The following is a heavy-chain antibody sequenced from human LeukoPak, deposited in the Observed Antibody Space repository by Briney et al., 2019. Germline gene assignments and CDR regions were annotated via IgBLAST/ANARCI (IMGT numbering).Heavy chain of an antibody. V-gene: IGHV3-21*01. J-gene: IGHJ4*02. Sequence: GGSLRLSCAASGFTFSSYSMNWVRQAPGKGLEWVSSISSSSSYIYYADSVKGRFTISRDNAKNSLYLQMNSLRAEDTAVYYCAGGRNGKAPFGFWGQGTLVTVSS. CDR2: ISSSSSYI. CDR3: AGGRNGKAPFGF. CDR1: GFTFSSYS. D-gene: IGHD3-16*01.